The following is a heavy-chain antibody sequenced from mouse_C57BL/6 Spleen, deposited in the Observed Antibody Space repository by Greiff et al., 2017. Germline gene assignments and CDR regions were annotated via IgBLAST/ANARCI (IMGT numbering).Heavy chain of an antibody. CDR1: GFTFSDYG. V-gene: IGHV5-17*01. CDR3: ARDYYYGRGYFDV. Sequence: EVKLMESGGGLVKPGGSLKLSCAASGFTFSDYGMHWVRQAPEKGLEWVAYISSGSSTIYYADTVKGRFTISRDNAKNTLFLQMTSLRSEDTAMYYCARDYYYGRGYFDVWGTGTTVTVSS. J-gene: IGHJ1*03. CDR2: ISSGSSTI. D-gene: IGHD1-1*01.